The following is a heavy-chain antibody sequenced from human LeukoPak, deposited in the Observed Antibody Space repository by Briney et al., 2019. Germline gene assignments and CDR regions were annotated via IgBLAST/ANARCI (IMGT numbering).Heavy chain of an antibody. V-gene: IGHV4-59*08. CDR1: GGSISSYY. D-gene: IGHD2-15*01. J-gene: IGHJ6*03. CDR2: FYYSGSP. CDR3: ARQTCRGATCYRVDQYYYMDV. Sequence: SETLSLTCTIAGGSISSYYWSWIRQPPGKGLEWIGYFYYSGSPSYNPSLKSRVTISIDTSKSQFSLKLASVTAADTGVYYCARQTCRGATCYRVDQYYYMDVWGKGTTVTVSS.